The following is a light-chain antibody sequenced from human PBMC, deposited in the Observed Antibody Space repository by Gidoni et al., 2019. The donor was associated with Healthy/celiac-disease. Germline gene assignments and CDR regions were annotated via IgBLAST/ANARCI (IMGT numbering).Light chain of an antibody. CDR2: GAS. CDR3: QQYNNWPRT. Sequence: EIVMTQSPATLSVSPGERATLSCRASQSVSSNLAWYQQKPGQAPRLLIYGASTRATGIPARFSGSGSWTEFTLTLSSLQSEDFAVYYCQQYNNWPRTFGQGTKLEIK. CDR1: QSVSSN. J-gene: IGKJ2*01. V-gene: IGKV3-15*01.